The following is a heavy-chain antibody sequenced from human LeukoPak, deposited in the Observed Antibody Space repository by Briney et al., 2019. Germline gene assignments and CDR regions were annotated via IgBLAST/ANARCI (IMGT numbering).Heavy chain of an antibody. V-gene: IGHV1-69*02. J-gene: IGHJ4*02. CDR3: ARTDPGGSSFDY. CDR1: GGAFSSYT. D-gene: IGHD5-12*01. Sequence: SVKVSCKASGGAFSSYTISWVRQAPGQGLEWMGRIIPILGIANYAQKFQGRVTITADKSTSTAYMELSSLRSEDTAVYYCARTDPGGSSFDYWGQGTLVTVSS. CDR2: IIPILGIA.